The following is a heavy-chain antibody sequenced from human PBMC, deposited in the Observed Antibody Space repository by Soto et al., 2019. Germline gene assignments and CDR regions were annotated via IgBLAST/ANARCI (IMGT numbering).Heavy chain of an antibody. Sequence: QLQLEQSGPEVKKPGTSVKVSCKASGFTFTSSAFQWVRQARGQRLEWIGWIAVGSGYTNYAQSFQDRVTLTREMSTATTYMELSRLTSEDTAIYYCAADATAWQQMVPSDYWGQGTLVTVSS. D-gene: IGHD2-8*01. CDR2: IAVGSGYT. CDR1: GFTFTSSA. CDR3: AADATAWQQMVPSDY. V-gene: IGHV1-58*01. J-gene: IGHJ4*02.